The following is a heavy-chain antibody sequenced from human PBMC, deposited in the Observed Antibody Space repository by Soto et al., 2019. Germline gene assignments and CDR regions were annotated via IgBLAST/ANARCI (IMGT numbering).Heavy chain of an antibody. Sequence: TLSLTCTVSGASMNSYHWSWIRQPAGKGLEWIGHIHSSGSTNYNPSLKSRVTMSVDTSKNQFSLRLMSLTAADTAVYYCARDQGVAAAGITWFDPWGQGSLVTVSS. CDR3: ARDQGVAAAGITWFDP. CDR2: IHSSGST. CDR1: GASMNSYH. J-gene: IGHJ5*02. D-gene: IGHD6-13*01. V-gene: IGHV4-4*07.